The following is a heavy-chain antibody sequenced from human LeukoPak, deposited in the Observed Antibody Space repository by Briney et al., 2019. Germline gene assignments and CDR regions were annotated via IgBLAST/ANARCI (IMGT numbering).Heavy chain of an antibody. J-gene: IGHJ3*02. CDR2: ITFYNGNT. Sequence: GASVKVSCKASGYTFTNYGISWVRQAPGQGLEWMGWITFYNGNTNYAQKFQGRVTMSTDTVTADTSTSTAYMELRSLRSDDTAVYYCASGGVDAFDIWGQGTMVTVSS. D-gene: IGHD2-8*02. CDR1: GYTFTNYG. V-gene: IGHV1-18*04. CDR3: ASGGVDAFDI.